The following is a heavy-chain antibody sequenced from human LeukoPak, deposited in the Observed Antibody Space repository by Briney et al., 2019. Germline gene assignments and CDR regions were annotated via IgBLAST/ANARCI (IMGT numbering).Heavy chain of an antibody. V-gene: IGHV3-74*01. D-gene: IGHD3-16*02. CDR1: GFTFSSYW. Sequence: PGGSLGLSCAASGFTFSSYWMHWVRQAPGKGLVWVSRINSDGSSTSYADSVKGRFTISRDNAKNTLYLQMNSLRAEDTAVYYCARVGQDYVWGSYRYAGFDYWGQGTLVTVSS. J-gene: IGHJ4*02. CDR2: INSDGSST. CDR3: ARVGQDYVWGSYRYAGFDY.